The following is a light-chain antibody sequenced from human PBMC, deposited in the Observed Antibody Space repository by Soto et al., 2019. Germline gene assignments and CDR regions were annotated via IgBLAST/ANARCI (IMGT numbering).Light chain of an antibody. CDR3: QHYHSYSEA. V-gene: IGKV1-5*03. Sequence: DIQMTQPPAALSGSVGDRVTITCRASQTISRCLAWYEQKPGKAPKLVIYKAATLKRGVPSRFSGSGSGTELTLTISSLLPDDFASYYCQHYHSYSEAFGQGTNVDI. J-gene: IGKJ1*01. CDR2: KAA. CDR1: QTISRC.